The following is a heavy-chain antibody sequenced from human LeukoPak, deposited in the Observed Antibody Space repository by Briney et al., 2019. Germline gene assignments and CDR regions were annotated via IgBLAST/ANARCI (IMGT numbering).Heavy chain of an antibody. J-gene: IGHJ6*03. CDR3: ARDDYVWGSAYCYYDMDV. D-gene: IGHD3-16*01. Sequence: VGSHRLSPAASGLPLRRYKIKWGCPAQRKGQEWVSYISSGSSTISYADSVKRRFSISRDNAKNSLYLQMNSLRAEDTAVYYCARDDYVWGSAYCYYDMDVWGKGTTVSVSS. CDR1: GLPLRRYK. V-gene: IGHV3-48*01. CDR2: ISSGSSTI.